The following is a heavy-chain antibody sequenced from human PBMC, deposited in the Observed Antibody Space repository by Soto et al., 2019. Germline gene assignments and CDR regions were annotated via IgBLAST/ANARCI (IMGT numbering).Heavy chain of an antibody. CDR2: ISSSGSTI. CDR3: AREYQSGYSGPPANYFDY. CDR1: GFTFSYYY. V-gene: IGHV3-11*01. Sequence: GGSLRLSCAASGFTFSYYYMSWIRQAPGKGLEWVSYISSSGSTIYYADSVKGRFTISRDNAKNSLYLQMNSLRAEDTAVYYCAREYQSGYSGPPANYFDYWGQGTLVTVSS. D-gene: IGHD5-12*01. J-gene: IGHJ4*02.